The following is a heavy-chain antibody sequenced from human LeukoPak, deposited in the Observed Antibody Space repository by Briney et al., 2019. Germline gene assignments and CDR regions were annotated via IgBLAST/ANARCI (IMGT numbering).Heavy chain of an antibody. D-gene: IGHD3-16*01. CDR3: ARGGGLDV. J-gene: IGHJ6*02. CDR1: GFAFNSQT. Sequence: GGSLRLSCAASGFAFNSQTMSWVRQAPGKGLEWVASINHNGNVNYYVDSVKGRFTISRDNAKNSLYLQMSNLRAEDTAVYFCARGGGLDVWGQGATVTVSS. CDR2: INHNGNVN. V-gene: IGHV3-7*03.